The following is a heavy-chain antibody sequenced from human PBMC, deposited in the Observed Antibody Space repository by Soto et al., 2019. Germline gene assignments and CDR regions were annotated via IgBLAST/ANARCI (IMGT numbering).Heavy chain of an antibody. Sequence: QVQLVQSGAEVKKPGASVKVSCKASGYTFTSYDINWVRQATGQGLEWMGWMNPNSDNTGYAQKFQGRVTMTRNTTRSTAYMQLGSLKSEDTALYYCKRGKSSYGMHGWGQGTMVTVSS. CDR1: GYTFTSYD. J-gene: IGHJ6*02. CDR3: KRGKSSYGMHG. V-gene: IGHV1-8*01. CDR2: MNPNSDNT.